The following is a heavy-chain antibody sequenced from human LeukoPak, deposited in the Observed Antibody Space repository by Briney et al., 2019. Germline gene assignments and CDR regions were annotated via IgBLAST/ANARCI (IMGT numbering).Heavy chain of an antibody. CDR2: IYTSGST. Sequence: PSETLSLTRTVSGGSISSYYWSWIRQPAGKGLEWIGRIYTSGSTNYNPSLKSRVTMSVDTSKNQFSLKLSSVTAADTAVYYCARDLGSTSGNWFDPWGQGTLVTVSS. V-gene: IGHV4-4*07. CDR3: ARDLGSTSGNWFDP. CDR1: GGSISSYY. D-gene: IGHD2-2*01. J-gene: IGHJ5*02.